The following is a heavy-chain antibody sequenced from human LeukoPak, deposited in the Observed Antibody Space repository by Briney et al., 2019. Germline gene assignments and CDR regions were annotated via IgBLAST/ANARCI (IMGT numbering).Heavy chain of an antibody. D-gene: IGHD3-22*01. J-gene: IGHJ1*01. CDR1: GDSIRSSSYY. V-gene: IGHV4-39*01. CDR2: IYYSGRT. Sequence: PSETLSLTCTVSGDSIRSSSYYWDWIRQPPGKGLEWIGTIYYSGRTYYNPSLKSQVTISIDTSKNQFSLKLTSVTAADTAVYYCARRRYYDSSGYLDWGQGTLLTVSS. CDR3: ARRRYYDSSGYLD.